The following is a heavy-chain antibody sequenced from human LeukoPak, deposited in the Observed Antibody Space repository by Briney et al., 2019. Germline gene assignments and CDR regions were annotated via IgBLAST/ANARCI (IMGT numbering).Heavy chain of an antibody. Sequence: ASVKVSYKASGYTFTDYYMHWVRQAPGQGLEWMAWINPYTGGTNYAQRFQGRVTMTRDTSISTAYMELNSLRSDDTAVYYCARGWSGPYYFDYWGQGTLVTVSS. D-gene: IGHD3-3*01. CDR3: ARGWSGPYYFDY. J-gene: IGHJ4*02. V-gene: IGHV1-2*02. CDR1: GYTFTDYY. CDR2: INPYTGGT.